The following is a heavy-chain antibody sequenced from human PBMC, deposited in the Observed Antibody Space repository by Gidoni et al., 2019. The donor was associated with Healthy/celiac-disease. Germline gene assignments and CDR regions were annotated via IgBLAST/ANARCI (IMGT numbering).Heavy chain of an antibody. J-gene: IGHJ6*02. CDR2: ISWNSGSI. D-gene: IGHD2-15*01. CDR3: AKDIHSGQGYGMDV. V-gene: IGHV3-9*01. CDR1: GFTFDDYA. Sequence: EVQLVESGGGLVQPGRSLSLSCAASGFTFDDYAMHWVRQAPGKGLEWVSGISWNSGSIGYADSVKGRFTISRDNAKNSLYLQMNSLRAEDTALYYCAKDIHSGQGYGMDVWGQGTTVTVSS.